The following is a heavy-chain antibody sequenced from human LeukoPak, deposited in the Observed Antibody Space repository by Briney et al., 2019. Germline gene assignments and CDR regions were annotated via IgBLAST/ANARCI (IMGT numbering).Heavy chain of an antibody. CDR2: IYYSGST. D-gene: IGHD1-1*01. CDR1: GGSTSSSSYY. V-gene: IGHV4-39*07. Sequence: SETLSLTCTVSGGSTSSSSYYWGWIRQPPGKGLEWIGSIYYSGSTYYNPSLKSRVTISVDTSKNQFSLKLSSVTAADTAVYYCARVPGTVDYYYYYMDVWGKGTTVTVSS. CDR3: ARVPGTVDYYYYYMDV. J-gene: IGHJ6*03.